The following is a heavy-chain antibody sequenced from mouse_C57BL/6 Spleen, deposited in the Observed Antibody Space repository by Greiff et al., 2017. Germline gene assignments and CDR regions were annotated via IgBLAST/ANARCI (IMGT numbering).Heavy chain of an antibody. CDR3: AYSNYWYCEV. V-gene: IGHV1-64*01. D-gene: IGHD2-5*01. Sequence: QVQLQQPGAELVKPGASVKLSCKASGYTFTSYWMHWVKQRPGQGLEWIGMIHPNSGSTNYNEKFKSKATLPVDKSSSTAYMQLSSLTSEDSAVYYWAYSNYWYCEVWGTGTTVTVSS. CDR2: IHPNSGST. J-gene: IGHJ1*03. CDR1: GYTFTSYW.